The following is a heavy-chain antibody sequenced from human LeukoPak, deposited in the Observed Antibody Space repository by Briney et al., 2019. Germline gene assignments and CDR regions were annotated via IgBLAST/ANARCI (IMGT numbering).Heavy chain of an antibody. CDR1: GFTFSSYG. J-gene: IGHJ4*02. Sequence: GGSLRLSCAASGFTFSSYGMHWVRQAPGKGLEWVAVISYDGSNKYYADSVKGRFTISRDTSKNTVYLQMNSLRAEDTAVYYCARGEAYSSGWYPPSHFDYWGQGNMVTVSS. CDR2: ISYDGSNK. D-gene: IGHD6-19*01. V-gene: IGHV3-30*12. CDR3: ARGEAYSSGWYPPSHFDY.